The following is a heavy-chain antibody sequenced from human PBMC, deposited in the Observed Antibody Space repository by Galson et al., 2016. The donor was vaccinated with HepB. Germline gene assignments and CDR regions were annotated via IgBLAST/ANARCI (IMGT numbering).Heavy chain of an antibody. CDR3: AGGEGHSNSWYNMDV. CDR2: IYSGGST. CDR1: GFTVSSNF. Sequence: SLRLSCAASGFTVSSNFMTWVRQAPGKGLELFSVIYSGGSTQYADSVKGRYTISRDNSKNTMYLQMNSLRAEDTAVYFCAGGEGHSNSWYNMDVWGQGTTVTVSS. V-gene: IGHV3-66*01. D-gene: IGHD6-13*01. J-gene: IGHJ6*02.